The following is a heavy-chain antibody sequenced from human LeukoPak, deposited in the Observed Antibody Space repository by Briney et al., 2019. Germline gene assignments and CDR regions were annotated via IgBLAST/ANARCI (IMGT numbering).Heavy chain of an antibody. D-gene: IGHD3-10*02. CDR2: IIPIFGTA. Sequence: SVKVSCKASGGTFSSYAISWVRQAPGQGREWMGGIIPIFGTANYAQKFQGRVTITADESTSTAYMELSSLRSEDTAVYYCARVRESVYSGSYLGVFDPWGQGTLVTVSS. CDR3: ARVRESVYSGSYLGVFDP. V-gene: IGHV1-69*13. J-gene: IGHJ5*02. CDR1: GGTFSSYA.